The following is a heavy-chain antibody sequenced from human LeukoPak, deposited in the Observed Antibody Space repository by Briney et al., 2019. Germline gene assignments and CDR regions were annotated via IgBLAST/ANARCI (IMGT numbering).Heavy chain of an antibody. V-gene: IGHV4-39*07. CDR1: GGSISSSSYY. CDR3: ARAGSSGWYYFDY. J-gene: IGHJ4*01. CDR2: IYYRGST. Sequence: PSQTLSLTCTVSGGSISSSSYYWGWIRQPPGKGLEWIGSIYYRGSTYYNPSLKSRVTISVDTSKNQFSLKLSSVTAADTAVYYCARAGSSGWYYFDYWGQGTLVTVSS. D-gene: IGHD6-19*01.